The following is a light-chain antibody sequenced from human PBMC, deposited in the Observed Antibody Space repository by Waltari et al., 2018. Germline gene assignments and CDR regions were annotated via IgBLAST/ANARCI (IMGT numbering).Light chain of an antibody. Sequence: QSALTQPASVSGSPGQSITISCTGTRSDVGGYNYGSWYQQHPGKAPKLMIYDVSNRPSGVSNRFSGSKSGNTASLTISGLQAEDEADYYCSSYTSSLYVFGTGTKVTVL. V-gene: IGLV2-14*03. CDR3: SSYTSSLYV. CDR1: RSDVGGYNY. J-gene: IGLJ1*01. CDR2: DVS.